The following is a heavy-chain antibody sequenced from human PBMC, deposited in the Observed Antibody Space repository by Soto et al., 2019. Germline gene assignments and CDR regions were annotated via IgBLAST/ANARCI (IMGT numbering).Heavy chain of an antibody. CDR3: ASTSGAAADISWFDP. J-gene: IGHJ5*02. Sequence: QVQLQESGPGLVKPSETLSLTCTVSGGSVSSGSYYWSWIRQPPGKGLEWIGYIYYSGSTNYNPSLKSRVTISVDTSKNQFSLKLSSVTAADTAVYYCASTSGAAADISWFDPWGQGTLVTVSS. CDR1: GGSVSSGSYY. CDR2: IYYSGST. V-gene: IGHV4-61*01. D-gene: IGHD6-13*01.